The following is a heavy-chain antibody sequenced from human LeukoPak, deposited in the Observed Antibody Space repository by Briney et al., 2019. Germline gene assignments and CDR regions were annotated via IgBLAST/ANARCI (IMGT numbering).Heavy chain of an antibody. J-gene: IGHJ6*02. CDR1: GYSFTSYW. V-gene: IGHV5-51*01. Sequence: GESLKISCKGSGYSFTSYWMGWVRQMPGKGLEWMGIIYPGDSDTRYSPSFQGQVTISADKSISTAYLQWSSLKASDTAMYYCARLRTTITGTTAYYYGMDVWGQGTTVTVSS. CDR2: IYPGDSDT. D-gene: IGHD1-7*01. CDR3: ARLRTTITGTTAYYYGMDV.